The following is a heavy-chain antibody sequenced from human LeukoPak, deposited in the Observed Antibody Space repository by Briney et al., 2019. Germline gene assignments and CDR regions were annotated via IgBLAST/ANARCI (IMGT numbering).Heavy chain of an antibody. D-gene: IGHD6-19*01. Sequence: PSETLSLTCTVSGVSISTYYWTWIRQSAGKGLEWIGRVHGSGSTNYNPSLVSRVTMSLDTSKNQFSLKVSSMTAADTGMYYCARAPEFSSGWLLDCWGQGSLVTVSS. CDR2: VHGSGST. CDR1: GVSISTYY. J-gene: IGHJ4*02. CDR3: ARAPEFSSGWLLDC. V-gene: IGHV4-4*07.